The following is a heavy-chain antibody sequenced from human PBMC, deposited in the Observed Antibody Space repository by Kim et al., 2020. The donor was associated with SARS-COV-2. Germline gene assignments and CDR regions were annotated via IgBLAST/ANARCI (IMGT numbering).Heavy chain of an antibody. CDR2: INAGNGNT. CDR3: ARDGDIAGRDV. V-gene: IGHV1-3*01. CDR1: GYTFTSYA. D-gene: IGHD2-15*01. Sequence: ASVKVSCKASGYTFTSYAMHWVRQAPGQRLEWMGWINAGNGNTKYSQKFQGRVTITGDTSASTAYMELSSLRSEDTAVYYCARDGDIAGRDVRGQGTPGSVSS. J-gene: IGHJ6*02.